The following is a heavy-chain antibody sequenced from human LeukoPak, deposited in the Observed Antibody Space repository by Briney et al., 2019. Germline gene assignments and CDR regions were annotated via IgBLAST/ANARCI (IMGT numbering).Heavy chain of an antibody. CDR1: GFKFTGYD. CDR3: ARGGITGTTRGPTRLNDAFDI. D-gene: IGHD1-20*01. Sequence: GASVKVSCKASGFKFTGYDINWVRQASGRGLEWMGWMNPNNGKTGYAQKFQGRVTMTRDTSTSTAYMELRGLISEDTAVYYCARGGITGTTRGPTRLNDAFDIWGQGTMVTVSS. V-gene: IGHV1-8*01. CDR2: MNPNNGKT. J-gene: IGHJ3*02.